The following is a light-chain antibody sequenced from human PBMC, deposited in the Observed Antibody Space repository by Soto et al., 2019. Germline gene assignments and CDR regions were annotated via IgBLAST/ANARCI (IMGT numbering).Light chain of an antibody. CDR1: QSVSSSY. CDR2: GAS. CDR3: QQSGSSPPVT. Sequence: EIVLTQSPGTLSLSPGERATLSCGASQSVSSSYLAWYQQKPGQTPRLLIYGASGRATGIPDRFSGSGSGTDFTLTISRLEPEDFAVYYCQQSGSSPPVTFGQGTRLEIK. V-gene: IGKV3-20*01. J-gene: IGKJ5*01.